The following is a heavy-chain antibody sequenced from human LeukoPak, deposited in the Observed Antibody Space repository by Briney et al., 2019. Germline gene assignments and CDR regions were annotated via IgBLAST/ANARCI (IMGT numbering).Heavy chain of an antibody. CDR3: SRGLPEGGYRYGQPGQDY. Sequence: PGGSQRLSCAASGFTFSSYSMNWVRQAPGKGLEWVANIKEDGSEKYYVDSVKGRFTISRDNAKNSLYLQMDSLRAEDTALYYCSRGLPEGGYRYGQPGQDYWGQGALVTVSS. CDR1: GFTFSSYS. J-gene: IGHJ4*02. CDR2: IKEDGSEK. D-gene: IGHD5-18*01. V-gene: IGHV3-7*01.